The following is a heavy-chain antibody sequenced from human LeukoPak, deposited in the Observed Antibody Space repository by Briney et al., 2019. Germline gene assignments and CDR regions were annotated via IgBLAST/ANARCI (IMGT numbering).Heavy chain of an antibody. CDR2: IYYSGST. D-gene: IGHD3-9*01. CDR1: GGSISSSSYY. J-gene: IGHJ5*02. V-gene: IGHV4-39*01. Sequence: PSETLSLTCTVSGGSISSSSYYWGWIRQPPGKGLEWIGSIYYSGSTYYNPSLKGRVTISVDTSKNQFSLKLSSVTAADTAVYYCARLHYDILTGLEGGWFDPWGQGTLVTVSS. CDR3: ARLHYDILTGLEGGWFDP.